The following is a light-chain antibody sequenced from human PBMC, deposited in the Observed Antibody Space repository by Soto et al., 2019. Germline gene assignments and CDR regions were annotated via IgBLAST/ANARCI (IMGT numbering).Light chain of an antibody. CDR2: GNT. V-gene: IGLV1-40*01. CDR1: SSNIGAGYP. CDR3: QSYDNSLSGYV. J-gene: IGLJ1*01. Sequence: QSVLTQPPSVSGAPGQRITISCTGSSSNIGAGYPVHWYQQLPGTAPKLLIFGNTIRPSGVPDRFSGSRSGLAITGLQAEDEADYYCQSYDNSLSGYVFGTGTKVTVL.